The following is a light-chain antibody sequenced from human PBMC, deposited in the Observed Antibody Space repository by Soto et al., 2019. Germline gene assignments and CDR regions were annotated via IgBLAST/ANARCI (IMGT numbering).Light chain of an antibody. J-gene: IGKJ4*01. CDR2: GAS. Sequence: EIVLTQSPGTLSLSPGERATLSCRASQSVSNNYLAWYQQKPGQTPRLLIFGASGRATGIPDRFSGSGSGTDFRLTISRLEPEDFAVYYCHQYNNSPLTFGGGTKVEIK. CDR3: HQYNNSPLT. CDR1: QSVSNNY. V-gene: IGKV3-20*01.